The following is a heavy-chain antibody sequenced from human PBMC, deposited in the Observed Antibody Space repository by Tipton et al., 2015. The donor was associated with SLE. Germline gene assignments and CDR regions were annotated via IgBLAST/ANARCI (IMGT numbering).Heavy chain of an antibody. V-gene: IGHV4-39*01. Sequence: TLSLTCTVSGGSISSSSYYWGWIRQPPGKGLEWIGSMYHSGSAYYNPSLKSRVTMSVDTSKNQFSLKLSSLIAADTAVYYCARHYRDYDPYYYGMDVWGQGTTVTVSS. D-gene: IGHD3-16*01. CDR2: MYHSGSA. J-gene: IGHJ6*02. CDR1: GGSISSSSYY. CDR3: ARHYRDYDPYYYGMDV.